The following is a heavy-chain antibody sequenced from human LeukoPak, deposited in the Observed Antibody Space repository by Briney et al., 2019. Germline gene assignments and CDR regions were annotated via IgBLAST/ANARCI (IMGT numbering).Heavy chain of an antibody. V-gene: IGHV3-30*18. CDR2: MSYEGTNK. D-gene: IGHD7-27*01. Sequence: GGSLRLSCAASGFTFSAYGMHWVRQAPGKGLEWVAVMSYEGTNKYYADSVKGRFTISRDNSKNTLYLQMNSLRAEDTAVYYCAKDVERLGYFDYCGQGTLVTVSS. J-gene: IGHJ4*02. CDR3: AKDVERLGYFDY. CDR1: GFTFSAYG.